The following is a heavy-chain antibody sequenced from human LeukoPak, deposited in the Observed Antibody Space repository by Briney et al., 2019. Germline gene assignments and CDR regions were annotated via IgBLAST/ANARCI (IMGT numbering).Heavy chain of an antibody. V-gene: IGHV1-69*05. D-gene: IGHD3-3*01. Sequence: SVKVSCKASGGTFSSYAISWVRQAPGQGLEWMGGIIPIFGTANYAQKFQGRVTITTDESTSTAYMELSSLRSEDTAVYYCASGTYYDFWSGYFPDAFDIWGQGTMVTVSS. J-gene: IGHJ3*02. CDR2: IIPIFGTA. CDR3: ASGTYYDFWSGYFPDAFDI. CDR1: GGTFSSYA.